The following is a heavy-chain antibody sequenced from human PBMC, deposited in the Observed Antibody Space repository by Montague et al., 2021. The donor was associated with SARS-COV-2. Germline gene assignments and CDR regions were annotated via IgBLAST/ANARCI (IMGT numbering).Heavy chain of an antibody. J-gene: IGHJ6*02. CDR2: IYYSGST. Sequence: SETLSLTCTVSGGSISSSSYYWGWIRQPPGKGLEWIGSIYYSGSTYYNPSLKSRVTISVDTSKNQFSLKLSSVTAVDTAVYYCARVGRQQLVRLSGMDVWGQGTTVTASS. CDR1: GGSISSSSYY. D-gene: IGHD6-13*01. CDR3: ARVGRQQLVRLSGMDV. V-gene: IGHV4-39*07.